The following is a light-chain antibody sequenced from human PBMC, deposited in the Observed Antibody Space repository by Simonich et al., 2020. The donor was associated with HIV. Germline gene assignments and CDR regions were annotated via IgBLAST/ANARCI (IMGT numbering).Light chain of an antibody. CDR1: SSDVGRSNF. CDR2: EGN. Sequence: QSVLTQPASMSGSPGQSITISCTGTSSDVGRSNFVSWSQQHPDKAPKLIIYEGNKRPSGVSNRFSGSKSGNTASLTISGLQAEDEADYYCCSYAGSTTAVFGGGTQLTVL. J-gene: IGLJ7*01. V-gene: IGLV2-23*01. CDR3: CSYAGSTTAV.